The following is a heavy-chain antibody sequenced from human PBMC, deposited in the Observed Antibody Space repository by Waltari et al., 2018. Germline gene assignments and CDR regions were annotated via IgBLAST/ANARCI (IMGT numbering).Heavy chain of an antibody. D-gene: IGHD6-13*01. J-gene: IGHJ4*02. CDR3: ARGSSSWYKAESYFDY. CDR2: INSDGSIT. CDR1: GFTFSSYW. V-gene: IGHV3-74*01. Sequence: EVQLVEFGGGLVQPGGSLRLSCAASGFTFSSYWMHWVRQAPGKGLVWVSRINSDGSITSYADSVKGRFTISRDNAKNTLYLQMNSLRAEDTAVYYCARGSSSWYKAESYFDYWGQGTLVTVSS.